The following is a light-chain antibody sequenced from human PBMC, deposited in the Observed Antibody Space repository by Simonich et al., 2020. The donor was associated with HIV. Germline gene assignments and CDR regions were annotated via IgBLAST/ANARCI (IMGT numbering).Light chain of an antibody. CDR1: QSVSSY. CDR3: QQRRNWPPIT. J-gene: IGKJ5*01. V-gene: IGKV3-11*01. CDR2: DAS. Sequence: ETVLTQSPDTLSLSTGERATLSCSASQSVSSYVACYQQKPGHAPRLLIYDASNRATGIPARFSGSGSGTDFTLTISSLEPEDFAVYYCQQRRNWPPITFGQGTRLEIK.